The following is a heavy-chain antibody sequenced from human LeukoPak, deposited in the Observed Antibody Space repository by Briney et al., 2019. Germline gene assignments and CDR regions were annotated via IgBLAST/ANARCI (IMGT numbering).Heavy chain of an antibody. J-gene: IGHJ4*02. V-gene: IGHV1-69*06. CDR2: IIPIFGTA. Sequence: ASVKVSCKASGYTFTSYYMHWVRQAPGQGLEWMGGIIPIFGTANYAQKFQGRVTITADKSTSTAYMELSSLRSEDTAVYYCARGYSSSSDFDYWGQGTLVTVSS. CDR1: GYTFTSYY. CDR3: ARGYSSSSDFDY. D-gene: IGHD6-6*01.